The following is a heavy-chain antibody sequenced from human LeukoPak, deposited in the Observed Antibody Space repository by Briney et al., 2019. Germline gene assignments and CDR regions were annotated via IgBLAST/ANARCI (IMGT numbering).Heavy chain of an antibody. CDR2: IDTSSSTM. Sequence: PGGSLRLSCAASAFTFSDYSMNWVRQAPGKGLEWISYIDTSSSTMYYADSVMGRFTISRDNAKESPYLQMNSLRDEDTAVYYCAREDDSWGPNNLDLWGQGTMVTVSS. D-gene: IGHD7-27*01. CDR1: AFTFSDYS. J-gene: IGHJ3*01. V-gene: IGHV3-48*02. CDR3: AREDDSWGPNNLDL.